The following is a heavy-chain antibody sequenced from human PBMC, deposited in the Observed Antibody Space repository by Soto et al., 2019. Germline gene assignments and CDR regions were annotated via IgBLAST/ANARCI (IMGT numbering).Heavy chain of an antibody. CDR3: ARHHDILTGYSYYYYYYMDV. CDR2: IYSGGST. Sequence: PGGSLRLSCAASGFTVSGNYMSWVRQAPGKGLEWVSVIYSGGSTYYADSVKGRFTISRHNSKNTLYLQMNSLRAEDTAVYYCARHHDILTGYSYYYYYYMDVWGKGTTVTVSS. CDR1: GFTVSGNY. J-gene: IGHJ6*03. D-gene: IGHD3-9*01. V-gene: IGHV3-53*04.